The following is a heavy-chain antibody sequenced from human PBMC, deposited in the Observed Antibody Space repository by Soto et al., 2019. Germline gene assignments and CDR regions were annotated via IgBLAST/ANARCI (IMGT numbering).Heavy chain of an antibody. CDR2: IYTSGST. V-gene: IGHV4-4*07. D-gene: IGHD6-13*01. CDR1: GGSISSYY. Sequence: SETLSLTCTVSGGSISSYYWSWIRQPAGKGLEWIGRIYTSGSTNYNPSLKSRVTMSVDTSKNQFSLKLSSVTAADTAVYYCARAGVGGSWYSSGYYYYYGMDVWGQGTTVTVSS. CDR3: ARAGVGGSWYSSGYYYYYGMDV. J-gene: IGHJ6*02.